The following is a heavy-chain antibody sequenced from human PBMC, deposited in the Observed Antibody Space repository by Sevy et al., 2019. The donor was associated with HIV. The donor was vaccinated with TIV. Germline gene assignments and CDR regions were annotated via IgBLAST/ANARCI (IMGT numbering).Heavy chain of an antibody. CDR1: GFTFSGYA. Sequence: GGSLRLSCAASGFTFSGYAMSWVRQAPGKGLEWVSAISGSGGSTYYADSVKGRFTISRDNSKNTVYLQMNSLRAEDTAVYYCAKDRDYYWFDPWGQGTLVTVSS. D-gene: IGHD4-17*01. CDR2: ISGSGGST. J-gene: IGHJ5*02. V-gene: IGHV3-23*01. CDR3: AKDRDYYWFDP.